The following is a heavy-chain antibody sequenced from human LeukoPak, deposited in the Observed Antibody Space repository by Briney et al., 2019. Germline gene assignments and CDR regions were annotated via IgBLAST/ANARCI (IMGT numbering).Heavy chain of an antibody. CDR3: ARLIRTWLVEDY. D-gene: IGHD6-19*01. J-gene: IGHJ4*02. CDR1: GYSFTSYW. Sequence: HGESQKISCKGSGYSFTSYWIRWVRQMPGRGLEWMGIIYPGDSDTRYSPSFQGQVTISADKSISTAYLQWSSLKASDTAMYYCARLIRTWLVEDYWGQGTLVTVSS. CDR2: IYPGDSDT. V-gene: IGHV5-51*01.